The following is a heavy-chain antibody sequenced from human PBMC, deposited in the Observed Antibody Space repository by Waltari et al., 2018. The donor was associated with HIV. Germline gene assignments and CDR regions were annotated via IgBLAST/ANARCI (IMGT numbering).Heavy chain of an antibody. J-gene: IGHJ6*02. CDR3: ARHCLQKGWLPQLKYYYAMDV. Sequence: QHQLQESGPGLVKPSETLSLTCTVSGGSISSSSYYWVWIRQPPGKGLGWIGSVFHSGISYSNQSLQSRVTISADMSNNQFSLKLSSVTAADTAVYYCARHCLQKGWLPQLKYYYAMDVWGQGTTVTVSS. V-gene: IGHV4-39*01. CDR1: GGSISSSSYY. D-gene: IGHD6-19*01. CDR2: VFHSGIS.